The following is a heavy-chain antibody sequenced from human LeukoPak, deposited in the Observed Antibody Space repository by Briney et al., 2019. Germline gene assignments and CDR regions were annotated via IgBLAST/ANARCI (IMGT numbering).Heavy chain of an antibody. CDR2: ISYDGSNK. CDR1: GFSFSGSA. CDR3: AKDQYYGSGLDAFDI. V-gene: IGHV3-30*18. J-gene: IGHJ3*02. D-gene: IGHD3-10*01. Sequence: GGSLRLSCAASGFSFSGSAMNWVRQAPGKGLEWVAVISYDGSNKYYADSVKGRFTISRDNSKNTLYLQMNSLRAEGTAVYYCAKDQYYGSGLDAFDIWGQGTMVTVSS.